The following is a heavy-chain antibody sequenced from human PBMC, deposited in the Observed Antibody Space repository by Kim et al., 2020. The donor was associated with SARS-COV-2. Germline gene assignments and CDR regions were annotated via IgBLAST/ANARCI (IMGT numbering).Heavy chain of an antibody. CDR1: GFTFSHYW. V-gene: IGHV3-74*01. CDR3: ATRLHTRSDY. CDR2: INSHAATT. J-gene: IGHJ4*01. Sequence: GGSLRLSCAASGFTFSHYWMRWVRQAPEKGLEWVSRINSHAATTSYTDSVKGRFTISRDNAHSTLYLHMNSLRAEDTAVYYCATRLHTRSDY. D-gene: IGHD2-21*02.